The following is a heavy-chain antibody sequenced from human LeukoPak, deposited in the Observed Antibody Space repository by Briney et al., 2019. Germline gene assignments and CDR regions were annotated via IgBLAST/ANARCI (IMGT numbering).Heavy chain of an antibody. Sequence: PGGSLRLSCAASGFTFSSYAMSWVRQAPGKGLEWVSAISGSGGSTYYADPVKGRFTISRDNAKNSLYLQMNSLRAEDTAMYYCATPPSDRGTSPGFHFHYWGQGTLVTVSS. V-gene: IGHV3-23*01. CDR2: ISGSGGST. CDR1: GFTFSSYA. CDR3: ATPPSDRGTSPGFHFHY. J-gene: IGHJ4*02. D-gene: IGHD1-14*01.